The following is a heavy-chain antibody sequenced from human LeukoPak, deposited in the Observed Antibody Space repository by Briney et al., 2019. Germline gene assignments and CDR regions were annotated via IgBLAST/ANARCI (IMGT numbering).Heavy chain of an antibody. Sequence: SEPLSLTCTVSGGSISSSSYYWGWIRQPPGKGLEWIGSIYYSGSTYYNPSLKSRVTISVDTSKNQFSLKLSSVTAADTAVYYCARSGPRGYYYDSSGYLRGVSFDIWGQGTMVTVSS. CDR2: IYYSGST. CDR3: ARSGPRGYYYDSSGYLRGVSFDI. V-gene: IGHV4-39*07. CDR1: GGSISSSSYY. D-gene: IGHD3-22*01. J-gene: IGHJ3*02.